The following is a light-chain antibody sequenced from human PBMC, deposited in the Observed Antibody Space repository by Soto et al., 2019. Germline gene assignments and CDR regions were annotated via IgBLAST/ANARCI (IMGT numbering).Light chain of an antibody. Sequence: EIVLTQSPATLSLSPGERATLSCRASQSVSSYLAWYQQKPGQAPGLLIYDASNRATGIPARFSGSGSGTDFSLTISNLEPEDFAGYDCQQSGNFFGGGTKVEIK. CDR3: QQSGNF. V-gene: IGKV3-11*01. CDR2: DAS. CDR1: QSVSSY. J-gene: IGKJ4*01.